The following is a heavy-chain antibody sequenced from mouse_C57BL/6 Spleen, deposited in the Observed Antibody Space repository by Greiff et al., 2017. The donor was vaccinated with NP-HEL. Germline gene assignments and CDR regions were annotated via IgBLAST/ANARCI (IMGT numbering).Heavy chain of an antibody. CDR2: ISRGGSYT. Sequence: EVHLVESGGDLVKPGGSLKLSCAASGFTFSSYGMSWVRQTPDKRLEWVATISRGGSYTYYPDSVKGRFTISRDNVKNTLYLQMSSLKSEDTAMYYCARHRDGYWFAYWGQGTLVTVSA. CDR3: ARHRDGYWFAY. J-gene: IGHJ3*01. D-gene: IGHD2-3*01. CDR1: GFTFSSYG. V-gene: IGHV5-6*01.